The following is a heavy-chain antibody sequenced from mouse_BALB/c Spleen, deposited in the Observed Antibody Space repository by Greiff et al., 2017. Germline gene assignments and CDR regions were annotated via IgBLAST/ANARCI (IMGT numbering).Heavy chain of an antibody. V-gene: IGHV1-14*01. D-gene: IGHD2-4*01. CDR2: INPYNDGT. CDR3: AKGDDYSYWYFDV. Sequence: EVQLQQSGPELVKPGASVKMSCKASGYTFTSYVMHWVKQKPGQGLEWIGYINPYNDGTKYNEKFKGKATLTSDKSSSTAYMELSSLTSEDSAVYYCAKGDDYSYWYFDVWGAGTTVTVSS. CDR1: GYTFTSYV. J-gene: IGHJ1*01.